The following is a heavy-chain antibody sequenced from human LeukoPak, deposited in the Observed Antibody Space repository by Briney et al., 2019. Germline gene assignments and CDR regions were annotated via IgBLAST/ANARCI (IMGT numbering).Heavy chain of an antibody. V-gene: IGHV3-20*04. Sequence: PGGSLRLSCAASGFTFDDYGMSWVRQAPGKGLEWVSGINWNGGSTGYADSVKGRFTISRDNAKSSLYLQMNSLRAEDTALYYCARRSYYNVIYYYYYMDVWGKGTTVTVSS. J-gene: IGHJ6*03. CDR1: GFTFDDYG. CDR3: ARRSYYNVIYYYYYMDV. CDR2: INWNGGST. D-gene: IGHD3-10*01.